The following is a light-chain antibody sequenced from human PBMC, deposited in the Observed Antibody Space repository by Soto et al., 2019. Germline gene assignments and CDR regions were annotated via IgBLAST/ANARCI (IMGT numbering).Light chain of an antibody. Sequence: IVMTQSPDSLSVSLGGRATISCKSSRTLFYSAKNKDYLAWYQHKAGQPPKLLLYCASTRESGVPDRFNGSGSATDFTLTINNLQPEDAAVYYCQQYYGTPYTFGQGTKLEI. CDR2: CAS. CDR1: RTLFYSAKNKDY. CDR3: QQYYGTPYT. J-gene: IGKJ2*01. V-gene: IGKV4-1*01.